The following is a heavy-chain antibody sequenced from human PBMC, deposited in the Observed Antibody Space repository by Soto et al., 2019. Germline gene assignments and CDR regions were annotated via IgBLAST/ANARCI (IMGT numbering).Heavy chain of an antibody. V-gene: IGHV3-48*01. J-gene: IGHJ4*02. CDR1: GFTFSSYS. Sequence: EVQLVESGGGLVQPGGSLRLSCAASGFTFSSYSMNWVRQAPGKGLEWVSYISSSSSTIYVDSVKGRFTISRDNAKNSLYLQMNSLRAEDTAVYYCASMMAGTFDYWGQGTLVTVSS. D-gene: IGHD6-19*01. CDR2: ISSSSSTI. CDR3: ASMMAGTFDY.